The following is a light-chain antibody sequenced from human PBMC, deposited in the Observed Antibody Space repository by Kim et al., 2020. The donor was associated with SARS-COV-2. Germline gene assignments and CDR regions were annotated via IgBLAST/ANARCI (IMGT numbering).Light chain of an antibody. Sequence: EIVMTQFPATLSVSPGERTTLSCRASQSVRSQLAWYQQKPGQAPRLLIYDASTRATGIPVRFSGSGSGTEFTLTITSLQSEDFASYYCQQHKSWPLTFGGGTKLEI. J-gene: IGKJ4*01. V-gene: IGKV3-15*01. CDR2: DAS. CDR1: QSVRSQ. CDR3: QQHKSWPLT.